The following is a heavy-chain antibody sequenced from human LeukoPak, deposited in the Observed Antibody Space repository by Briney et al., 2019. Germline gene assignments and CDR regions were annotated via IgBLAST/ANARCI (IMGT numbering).Heavy chain of an antibody. V-gene: IGHV3-23*01. CDR3: AKVKVDDSSGYYFDY. D-gene: IGHD3-22*01. CDR1: GFTFSSYA. CDR2: ISGSGGST. J-gene: IGHJ4*02. Sequence: GGSLRLSCAASGFTFSSYAMSWVRQAPGKGLEWVSAISGSGGSTYYADSVKGRFTISRHNSKNTLYLQMNSLRAEDTAVYYCAKVKVDDSSGYYFDYWGQGTLVTVSS.